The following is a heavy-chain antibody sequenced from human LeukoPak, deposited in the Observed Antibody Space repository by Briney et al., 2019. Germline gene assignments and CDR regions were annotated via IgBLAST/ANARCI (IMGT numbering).Heavy chain of an antibody. CDR3: ASPHGANAGY. CDR1: GGSVTDTY. V-gene: IGHV4-59*02. D-gene: IGHD4/OR15-4a*01. CDR2: VHYNGRA. J-gene: IGHJ4*02. Sequence: SETLSLTCTVSGGSVTDTYWSWIRQPPGKGLEWIAYVHYNGRADCNPSLKSRVTMSVDTSKNQFSLRLTSVTAADTAVYYCASPHGANAGYWGQGTLVTVSS.